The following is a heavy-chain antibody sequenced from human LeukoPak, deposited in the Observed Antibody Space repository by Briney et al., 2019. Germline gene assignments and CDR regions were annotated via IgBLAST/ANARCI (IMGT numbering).Heavy chain of an antibody. CDR2: IIPISGTA. D-gene: IGHD3-22*01. CDR3: ARVPMSSGYYYPNYYYYGMDV. Sequence: ASVKVSCKASGGTFISYAISWVRQAPGQGLEWMGGIIPISGTANYAQKFQGRVTITADESTSTAYMELSSLRSEDTAVYYCARVPMSSGYYYPNYYYYGMDVWGQGTTVTVSS. CDR1: GGTFISYA. J-gene: IGHJ6*02. V-gene: IGHV1-69*13.